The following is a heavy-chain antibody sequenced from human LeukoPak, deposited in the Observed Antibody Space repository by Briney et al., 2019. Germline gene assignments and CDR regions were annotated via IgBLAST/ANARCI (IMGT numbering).Heavy chain of an antibody. D-gene: IGHD6-13*01. CDR2: ISAYNGNT. CDR1: GYTFTGYY. V-gene: IGHV1-18*04. J-gene: IGHJ4*02. CDR3: ARVRGSWTTDYFDY. Sequence: ASVKVSCKASGYTFTGYYMHWVRQAPGQGLEWMGWISAYNGNTNYAQKLQGRVTMTTDTSTSTAYMELRSLRSDDTAVYYCARVRGSWTTDYFDYWGQGTLVTVSS.